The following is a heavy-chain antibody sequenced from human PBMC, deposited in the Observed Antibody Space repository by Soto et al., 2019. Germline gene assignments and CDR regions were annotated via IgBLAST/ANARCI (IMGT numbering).Heavy chain of an antibody. D-gene: IGHD3-3*01. CDR3: AREVTIFGVVIISGGPWFDP. CDR2: IIPIFGTA. Sequence: GASVKVSCKASGGTFSSYAISWVRQAPGQGLEWMGGIIPIFGTANYAQKFQGRVTITADESTSTAYMELSSLRSEDTAVYYCAREVTIFGVVIISGGPWFDPWGQGTLVTVS. J-gene: IGHJ5*02. V-gene: IGHV1-69*13. CDR1: GGTFSSYA.